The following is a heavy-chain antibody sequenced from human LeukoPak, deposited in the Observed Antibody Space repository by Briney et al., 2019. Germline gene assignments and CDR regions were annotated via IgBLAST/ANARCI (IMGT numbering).Heavy chain of an antibody. CDR1: GGSFSGYY. CDR3: ARSVVYVWGSYRYTTSFDY. D-gene: IGHD3-16*02. V-gene: IGHV4-34*01. J-gene: IGHJ4*02. CDR2: INHSGST. Sequence: SETLSLTCAVYGGSFSGYYWSWIRQPPGKGLEWIGEINHSGSTNYNPSLKSRVTISVDTSKNQFSLKLSSVTAADTAVYYCARSVVYVWGSYRYTTSFDYWGQGTLVTVSS.